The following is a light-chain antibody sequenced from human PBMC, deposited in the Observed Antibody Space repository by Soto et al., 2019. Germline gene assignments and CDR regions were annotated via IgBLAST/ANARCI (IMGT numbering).Light chain of an antibody. CDR1: QSVSSSY. Sequence: EIVLTQSPGTLSLSPGERATLSCRASQSVSSSYLAWYQQKPGQAPRLRIYGASNRATGIPDRFSGSGSGTDITLTISRLEPEEFAVYYCQQYGSSPYTFGEWTKLEIK. J-gene: IGKJ2*01. CDR3: QQYGSSPYT. CDR2: GAS. V-gene: IGKV3-20*01.